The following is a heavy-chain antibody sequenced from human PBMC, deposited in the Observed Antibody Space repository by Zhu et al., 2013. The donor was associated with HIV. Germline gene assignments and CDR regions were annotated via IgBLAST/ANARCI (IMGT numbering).Heavy chain of an antibody. CDR1: GGTFSSYA. Sequence: QVQLVQSGAEVKKPGSSVKVSCKASGGTFSSYAISWVRQAPGQGLEWMGGIIPIFGTANYAQKFQGRVTITADESTSTAYMELSSLRSEDTAVYYCARGPPTYYDSSGYSDYWGRGNPGHRLL. D-gene: IGHD3-22*01. CDR3: ARGPPTYYDSSGYSDY. V-gene: IGHV1-69*01. J-gene: IGHJ4*02. CDR2: IIPIFGTA.